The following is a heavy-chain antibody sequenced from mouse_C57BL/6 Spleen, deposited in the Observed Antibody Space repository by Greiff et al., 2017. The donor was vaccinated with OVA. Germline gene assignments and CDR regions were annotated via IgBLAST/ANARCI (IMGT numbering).Heavy chain of an antibody. D-gene: IGHD2-4*01. CDR2: IDPAVGDT. J-gene: IGHJ3*01. V-gene: IGHV14-1*01. CDR1: GFNIKDYY. CDR3: TTIYYDYESAY. Sequence: EVQLQQSGAELVRPGASVKLSCTASGFNIKDYYMHWVKQRPEQGLEWIGRIDPAVGDTEYAPKFQGKATLPSETSSNTAYLQLSSLTSDDTSVYYCTTIYYDYESAYWGQGTPVTVSA.